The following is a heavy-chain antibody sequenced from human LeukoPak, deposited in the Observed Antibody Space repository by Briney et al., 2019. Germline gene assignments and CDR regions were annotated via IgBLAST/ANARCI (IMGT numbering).Heavy chain of an antibody. CDR2: ISYDGSNK. Sequence: PGGSLRLSCAASAFTFSNYAMHWVRQAPGKGLEWVAVISYDGSNKYYADSVKGRFTISRDNSKNTLYLQMNSLRAEDTAVYYCATLPARSGNDYFDYWGQGTLVTVSS. V-gene: IGHV3-30*04. CDR3: ATLPARSGNDYFDY. D-gene: IGHD5-12*01. CDR1: AFTFSNYA. J-gene: IGHJ4*02.